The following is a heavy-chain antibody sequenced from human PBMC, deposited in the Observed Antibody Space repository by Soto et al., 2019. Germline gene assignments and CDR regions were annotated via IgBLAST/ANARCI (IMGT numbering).Heavy chain of an antibody. D-gene: IGHD2-2*01. Sequence: EVQLVESGGGLVKPGGSLRLSCAASGFSFSNYGRNWVRQAPGKGLEWVSSISSSGNYMYYADSVKGRFTISRDNAKNSLYLQMNSLRAEDTAVYYCARDCSSTSCYGGHFDYWGQGTLVTVSS. CDR2: ISSSGNYM. CDR1: GFSFSNYG. V-gene: IGHV3-21*01. J-gene: IGHJ4*02. CDR3: ARDCSSTSCYGGHFDY.